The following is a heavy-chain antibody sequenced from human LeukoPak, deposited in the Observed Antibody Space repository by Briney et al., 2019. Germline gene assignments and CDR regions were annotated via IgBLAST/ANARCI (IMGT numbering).Heavy chain of an antibody. V-gene: IGHV3-74*01. Sequence: GGSLRLSCAASGFTFSSYSMNWVRQAPGKGLVWVSRINSDGSSTSYADSVKGRLTISRDKAKNTLYVQMNSLRAEDTAVYYCARGGVYSYGSFDYWGQGTLVTVSS. CDR1: GFTFSSYS. J-gene: IGHJ4*02. CDR2: INSDGSST. CDR3: ARGGVYSYGSFDY. D-gene: IGHD5-18*01.